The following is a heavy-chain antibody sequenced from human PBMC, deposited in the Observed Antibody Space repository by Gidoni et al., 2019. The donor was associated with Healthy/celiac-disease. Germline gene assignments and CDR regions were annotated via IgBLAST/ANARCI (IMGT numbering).Heavy chain of an antibody. V-gene: IGHV1-69*06. J-gene: IGHJ4*02. CDR3: ASRMDFRCSGGSCYSEYYFDY. CDR1: GGTFSSYA. Sequence: QVQLVQSGAEVKKPGSSVKVSCKASGGTFSSYAISWVRQAPGQGLEWMGGIIPIFGTANYAQKFQGRVTITADKSTSTAYMELSSLRSEDTAVYYCASRMDFRCSGGSCYSEYYFDYWGQGTLVTVSS. CDR2: IIPIFGTA. D-gene: IGHD2-15*01.